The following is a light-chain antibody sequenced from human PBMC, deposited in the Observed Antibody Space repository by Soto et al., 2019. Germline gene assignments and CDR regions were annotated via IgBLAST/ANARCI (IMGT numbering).Light chain of an antibody. CDR3: QQYALSPWT. Sequence: IVLTPSPGTLPLALGERATLSCTAIQNVGTYYLAWHQQKPGQAPRLLSYGSSVRATGVPDRFSGSGSGTDFTLTIGGLEPEDFAVYYCQQYALSPWTFGQGTKVDIK. V-gene: IGKV3-20*01. CDR2: GSS. CDR1: QNVGTYY. J-gene: IGKJ1*01.